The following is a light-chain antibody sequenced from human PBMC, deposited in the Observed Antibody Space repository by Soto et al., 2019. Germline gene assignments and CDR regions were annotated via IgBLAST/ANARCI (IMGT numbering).Light chain of an antibody. V-gene: IGLV4-69*01. Sequence: QSVLTQSPSASASLGASVKITCTLSSAHSDYAIAWHQQQPEKGPRYLMKFNSDGSRTKGDGIPDRFSGSSSGAERYLTISSLQSDDEADYYCQTWDTDIQVFGGGTKVTVL. CDR2: FNSDGSR. CDR1: SAHSDYA. CDR3: QTWDTDIQV. J-gene: IGLJ3*02.